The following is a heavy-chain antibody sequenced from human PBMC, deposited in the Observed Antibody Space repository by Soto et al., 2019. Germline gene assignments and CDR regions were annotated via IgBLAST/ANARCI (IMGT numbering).Heavy chain of an antibody. CDR1: GFALTSSA. D-gene: IGHD5-18*01. CDR2: MSASGATT. CDR3: AKTEAMVAVDVHPRCFDP. V-gene: IGHV3-23*01. J-gene: IGHJ5*02. Sequence: EVQLLESGGGFVQPGGSLRLSCAASGFALTSSAMSWVRHAPGKGLEWVSTMSASGATTLYADSVKGRFTIARDTVKDTLFLDMDNLRVDDSATYYCAKTEAMVAVDVHPRCFDPWGQGTLVTVSS.